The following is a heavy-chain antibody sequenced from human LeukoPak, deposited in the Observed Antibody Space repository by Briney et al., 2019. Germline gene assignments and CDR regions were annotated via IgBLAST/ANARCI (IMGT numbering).Heavy chain of an antibody. CDR3: ARPPHYYGSGTDYYYYYMDV. CDR2: ISSSGSTI. CDR1: GFTFSDYY. Sequence: GGSLRLSCAASGFTFSDYYMSWIRQAPGKGLEWVSYISSSGSTIYYADSVKGRFTISRDNAKNSLYLQMNSLRAEDTAVYYCARPPHYYGSGTDYYYYYMDVWGKGTTVTISS. J-gene: IGHJ6*03. V-gene: IGHV3-11*01. D-gene: IGHD3-10*01.